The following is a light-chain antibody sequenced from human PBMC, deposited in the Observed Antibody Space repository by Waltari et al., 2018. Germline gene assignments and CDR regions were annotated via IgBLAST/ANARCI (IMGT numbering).Light chain of an antibody. CDR1: QQVSRA. CDR2: GAS. Sequence: EIVLTQSPGTLSLSLGERATLSCRASQQVSRALTWYQQKPGQPQKLLIYGASTRATGIPDRFSGSGSGTDFSLTISRLEPDDFAVYYCQHYLRLPVTFGQGTTVEI. J-gene: IGKJ1*01. V-gene: IGKV3-20*01. CDR3: QHYLRLPVT.